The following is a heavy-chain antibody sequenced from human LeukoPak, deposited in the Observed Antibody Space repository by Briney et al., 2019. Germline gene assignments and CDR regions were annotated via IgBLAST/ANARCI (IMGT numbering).Heavy chain of an antibody. J-gene: IGHJ3*02. V-gene: IGHV3-74*01. CDR3: STGSGHAFDI. CDR1: GFTYSSYW. CDR2: INSDGSST. Sequence: GGSLRLSCAASGFTYSSYWMHWVRQVPGKGLVWVSRINSDGSSTSYADSVKGRFTISRDNAKNTLYVQMNSLRAEDTAVYYCSTGSGHAFDIWGRGTMVTVSS. D-gene: IGHD3-10*01.